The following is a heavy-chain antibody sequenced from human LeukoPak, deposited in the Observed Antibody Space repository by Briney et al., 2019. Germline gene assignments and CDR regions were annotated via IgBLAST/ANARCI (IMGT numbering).Heavy chain of an antibody. D-gene: IGHD3-22*01. J-gene: IGHJ4*02. CDR2: ISWNGGSI. CDR3: AKVSDSSGYYYAAFDY. V-gene: IGHV3-9*01. CDR1: GFKFDDYA. Sequence: PGGSLRLSCAASGFKFDDYAMHWVRQAPGKGLEWVSGISWNGGSIGYEDSVRGRFTNSRDNAKNSLYLQMNSLRAEDTALYYCAKVSDSSGYYYAAFDYWGQGTLVTVSS.